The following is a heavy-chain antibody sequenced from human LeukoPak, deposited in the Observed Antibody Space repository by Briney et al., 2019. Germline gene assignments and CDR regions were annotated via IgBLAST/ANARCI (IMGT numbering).Heavy chain of an antibody. Sequence: GGSLRLSRTGSGFTFGDYAMNWVRQAPGKGLEWVAVITYDGGNKYHADSVKGRFTISRDNSKNTLYLQMNSLRAEDTAVYYCAKDCGSSSSAYGMDVWGQGTTVTVSS. J-gene: IGHJ6*02. V-gene: IGHV3-30*18. D-gene: IGHD6-13*01. CDR3: AKDCGSSSSAYGMDV. CDR1: GFTFGDYA. CDR2: ITYDGGNK.